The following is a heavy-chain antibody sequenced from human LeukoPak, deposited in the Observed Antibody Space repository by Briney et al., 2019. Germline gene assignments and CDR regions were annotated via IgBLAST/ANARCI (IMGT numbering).Heavy chain of an antibody. J-gene: IGHJ6*03. CDR3: AREPRDGSGTKSYYYYYMDV. Sequence: WVRQIPGKGLEWIGSIYYSGSTYYNPSLKSRVTISVDTSKNQFSLKLSSVTAADTAVYYCAREPRDGSGTKSYYYYYMDVWGQGTTVTVSS. CDR2: IYYSGST. D-gene: IGHD3-10*01. V-gene: IGHV4-39*02.